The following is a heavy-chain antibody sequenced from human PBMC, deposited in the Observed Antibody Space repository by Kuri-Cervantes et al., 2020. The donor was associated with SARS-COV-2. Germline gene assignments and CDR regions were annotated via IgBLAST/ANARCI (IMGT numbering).Heavy chain of an antibody. V-gene: IGHV3-74*01. CDR1: GFTFSSYW. J-gene: IGHJ6*03. D-gene: IGHD3-3*01. CDR3: ARDGPSYDFWSGYYRGYYYYYMDV. Sequence: GESLKISCAASGFTFSSYWMHWVRQAPGKGLVWVSRINSDGSSTSYADSVKGRFTISRDNAKNTLYPQMNSLRAEDTAVYYCARDGPSYDFWSGYYRGYYYYYMDVWGKGTTVTVSS. CDR2: INSDGSST.